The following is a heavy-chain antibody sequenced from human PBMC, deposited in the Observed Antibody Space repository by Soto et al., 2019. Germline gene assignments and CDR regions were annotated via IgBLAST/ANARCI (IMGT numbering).Heavy chain of an antibody. V-gene: IGHV5-10-1*01. CDR1: GNXFPDYR. J-gene: IGHJ4*02. CDR2: IDTSDSYS. D-gene: IGHD2-15*01. Sequence: GXLESSVKGSGNXFPDYRDGWVRHRPGEGLGVMGRIDTSDSYSDYSSSFEGHVTFSADESITTVYLQWSSLKASEKATYYCARQVGYCGGGSCSDFNSWGQGPVVTVS. CDR3: ARQVGYCGGGSCSDFNS.